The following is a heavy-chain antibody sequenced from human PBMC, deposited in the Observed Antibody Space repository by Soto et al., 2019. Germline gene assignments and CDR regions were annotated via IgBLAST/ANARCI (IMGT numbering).Heavy chain of an antibody. V-gene: IGHV1-69*01. CDR3: ARIPRYSYPTSDPLDN. CDR1: GGTFNTYT. CDR2: ILPIMGSV. D-gene: IGHD2-15*01. J-gene: IGHJ4*02. Sequence: QVHLVQSGSEVKKPGSSVPVSCKASGGTFNTYTFSWVRQAPGQGLEWMGSILPIMGSVNYAHDFRGRLSITADPSTTKAYMELTSLTSHDTAIYYCARIPRYSYPTSDPLDNWGQGTLVTVSS.